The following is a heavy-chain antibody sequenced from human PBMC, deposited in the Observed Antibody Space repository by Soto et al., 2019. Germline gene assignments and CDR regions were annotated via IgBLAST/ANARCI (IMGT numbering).Heavy chain of an antibody. D-gene: IGHD2-2*01. CDR2: ITTTSTYK. Sequence: PGRSLRLSCVSSAFTFNNFPMHWVRQAPGKGLQWLASITTTSTYKYYADSVKGRFSISRDNAKNSLYLELTNLRSEDTAVYYCAREKCSSTSCNHGMDVWGLGTTVTVSS. CDR1: AFTFNNFP. J-gene: IGHJ6*02. CDR3: AREKCSSTSCNHGMDV. V-gene: IGHV3-21*01.